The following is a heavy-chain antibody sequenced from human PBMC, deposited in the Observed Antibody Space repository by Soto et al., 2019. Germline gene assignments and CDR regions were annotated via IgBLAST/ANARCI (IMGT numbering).Heavy chain of an antibody. Sequence: SETLSLTCAVYGGSFSGYYWSWIRQPPGKGLEWIGEINHSGSTNYNPSLKSRVTISVDTSKNQFSLKLSSVTAADTAVYYCARGEITIFGVVTSYYYYGMDVWGQGTTVTVSS. CDR2: INHSGST. J-gene: IGHJ6*02. V-gene: IGHV4-34*01. D-gene: IGHD3-3*01. CDR1: GGSFSGYY. CDR3: ARGEITIFGVVTSYYYYGMDV.